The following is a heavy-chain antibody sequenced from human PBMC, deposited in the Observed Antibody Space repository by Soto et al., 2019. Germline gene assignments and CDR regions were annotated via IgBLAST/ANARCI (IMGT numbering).Heavy chain of an antibody. CDR2: IRPGGDST. CDR1: GFRFRTRA. D-gene: IGHD1-26*01. V-gene: IGHV3-23*01. Sequence: GGSLRLSCAASGFRFRTRAMSWVRQAPGKGLEWVASIRPGGDSTYYADSVKGRFAVSRDNSNVTLYLQMDSLRVEDTAIYYCTTHEEGAPWAGGFDSWGQGTLVTVSA. J-gene: IGHJ5*01. CDR3: TTHEEGAPWAGGFDS.